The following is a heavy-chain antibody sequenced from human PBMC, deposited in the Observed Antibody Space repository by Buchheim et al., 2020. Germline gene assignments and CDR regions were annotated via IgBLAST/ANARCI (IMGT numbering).Heavy chain of an antibody. Sequence: QLQLQESGPGLVKPSETLSLTCTVSGGSISSSSYYWGWIRQPPGKGLEWIGSIYYSGNTYYKPSLKSRVTMSVDTSKNQFSMKRSSVTAADTAVYYCTRRLRAYDYGGKGYWYFDLWGRDTL. CDR2: IYYSGNT. CDR1: GGSISSSSYY. J-gene: IGHJ2*01. D-gene: IGHD4-23*01. CDR3: TRRLRAYDYGGKGYWYFDL. V-gene: IGHV4-39*01.